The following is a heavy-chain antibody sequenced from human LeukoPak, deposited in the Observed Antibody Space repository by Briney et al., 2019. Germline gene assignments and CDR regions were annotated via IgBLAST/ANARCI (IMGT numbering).Heavy chain of an antibody. D-gene: IGHD3-22*01. CDR2: ISGSGGST. CDR1: GFTFSSYA. V-gene: IGHV3-23*01. CDR3: AKGPFEAIIVSEIDY. J-gene: IGHJ4*02. Sequence: PGGSLRLSCAASGFTFSSYAMSWVRQAPGKGLEWVSAISGSGGSTYYADSVKGRFTISRDNSKNTLYLQMNSLRAEDTAVYYCAKGPFEAIIVSEIDYWGQGTLVTVSS.